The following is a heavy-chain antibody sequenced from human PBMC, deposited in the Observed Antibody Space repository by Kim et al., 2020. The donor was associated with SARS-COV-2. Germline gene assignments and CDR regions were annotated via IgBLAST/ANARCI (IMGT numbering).Heavy chain of an antibody. CDR3: ARLFYFDGSAYRRFDY. V-gene: IGHV3-7*03. Sequence: GGSLRLSCAASGFIFSKHWMTWVRQAPGKGLEWVANIEQDGSEKHYVDSVKGRFTISRDNARNSLYLQMNSLRAEDTAVYYCARLFYFDGSAYRRFDYWGQGTLVTVSS. CDR1: GFIFSKHW. CDR2: IEQDGSEK. D-gene: IGHD3-22*01. J-gene: IGHJ4*02.